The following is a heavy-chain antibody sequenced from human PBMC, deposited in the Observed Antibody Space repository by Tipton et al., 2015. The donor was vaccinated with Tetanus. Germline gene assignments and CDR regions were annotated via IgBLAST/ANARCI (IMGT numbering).Heavy chain of an antibody. CDR1: GFTFTRYA. CDR2: ITFDGSTK. J-gene: IGHJ6*02. V-gene: IGHV3-30-3*01. D-gene: IGHD3-22*01. Sequence: SLRLSCAASGFTFTRYAMHWVRQAPGKGLEWVAVITFDGSTKFYGDSVKGRFTLSRDNSQNTLYLQMSSLKVEDTAVYYCARDGITMTSYYYYGMDVWGQGTTVTVSS. CDR3: ARDGITMTSYYYYGMDV.